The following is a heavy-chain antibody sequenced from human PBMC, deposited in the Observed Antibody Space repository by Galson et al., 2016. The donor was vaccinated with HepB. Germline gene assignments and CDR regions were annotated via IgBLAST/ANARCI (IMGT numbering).Heavy chain of an antibody. CDR2: IIPVFGTA. Sequence: SVKVSCKASGGTFSSSSIHWVRQAPGQGLEWMGGIIPVFGTANYAQKFEGRVTITADDSTSTAYMELSSLRSEDTAVYYCARGEGGLVAGFFDYWGQGTLVTVSS. J-gene: IGHJ4*02. CDR3: ARGEGGLVAGFFDY. D-gene: IGHD6-19*01. CDR1: GGTFSSSS. V-gene: IGHV1-69*13.